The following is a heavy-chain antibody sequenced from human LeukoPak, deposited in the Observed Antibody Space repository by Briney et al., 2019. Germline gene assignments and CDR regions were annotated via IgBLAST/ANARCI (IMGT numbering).Heavy chain of an antibody. CDR1: GFTFSSYA. D-gene: IGHD3-22*01. V-gene: IGHV3-23*01. J-gene: IGHJ4*02. CDR2: ISGSGGST. CDR3: VTYYYDSSGYYLFFGGPPIDY. Sequence: GGSLRLSCAASGFTFSSYAMSWVRQAPGKGLEWVSAISGSGGSTYYADSVKGRFTISRDNSKNTLYLQMNSLRAEDTAVYYCVTYYYDSSGYYLFFGGPPIDYWGQGTLVAVSS.